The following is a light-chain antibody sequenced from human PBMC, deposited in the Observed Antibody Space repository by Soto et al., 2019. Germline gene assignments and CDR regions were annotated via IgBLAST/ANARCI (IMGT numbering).Light chain of an antibody. J-gene: IGLJ1*01. Sequence: QSALTQPPSASGSPGQSVTISCTGTSSDVGGYKYVSWYQQPPGKAPKLMIFEVNKRPSGVPDRFSGPKSGTTASLTVSGLHAEDEADYYCSSYAGINNLGVFGTGTKLTVL. CDR3: SSYAGINNLGV. CDR1: SSDVGGYKY. CDR2: EVN. V-gene: IGLV2-8*01.